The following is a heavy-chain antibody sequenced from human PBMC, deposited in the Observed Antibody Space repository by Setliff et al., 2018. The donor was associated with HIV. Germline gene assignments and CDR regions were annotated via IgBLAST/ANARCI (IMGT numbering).Heavy chain of an antibody. CDR1: GGSITSGNYY. CDR2: IYTYGST. CDR3: ARGPSDSDYDDFYYYMDV. J-gene: IGHJ6*03. D-gene: IGHD4-17*01. V-gene: IGHV4-61*02. Sequence: PSETLSLTCTVSGGSITSGNYYWSWIRQPAGKGLEWIGRIYTYGSTTYNPSLKSRVTISIDTSKNQFSLRLTSVTAADTGFYYCARGPSDSDYDDFYYYMDVWGKGTTVTVSS.